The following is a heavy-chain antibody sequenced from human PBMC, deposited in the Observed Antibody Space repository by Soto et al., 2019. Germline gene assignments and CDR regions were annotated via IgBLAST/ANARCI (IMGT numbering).Heavy chain of an antibody. D-gene: IGHD1-26*01. J-gene: IGHJ5*02. CDR2: INPSGGST. CDR1: GYSFTNYY. Sequence: ASVKVSCKSSGYSFTNYYMHWVRQAPGQGLEWMGTINPSGGSTSYAQKFQGRVTMTRDTSTSTVYMEVNSLSSEDTAVYYCVRVGSGSFYSWFDPWGQGTVVTVSS. V-gene: IGHV1-46*01. CDR3: VRVGSGSFYSWFDP.